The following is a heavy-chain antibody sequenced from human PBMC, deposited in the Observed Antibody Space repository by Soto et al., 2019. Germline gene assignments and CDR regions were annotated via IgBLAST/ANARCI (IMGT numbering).Heavy chain of an antibody. V-gene: IGHV3-30*18. J-gene: IGHJ4*02. CDR2: ISYDGSNK. CDR3: AKDPPGAG. CDR1: GFTFSSDG. Sequence: QVQLVESGGGVVQPGRSLRLSCAASGFTFSSDGMHWVRQAPGKGLEWVAVISYDGSNKYYADTVKGRFTISRDNSKNTLYLQMNSLRAEDTAVYYCAKDPPGAGWGQGTLVTVSS.